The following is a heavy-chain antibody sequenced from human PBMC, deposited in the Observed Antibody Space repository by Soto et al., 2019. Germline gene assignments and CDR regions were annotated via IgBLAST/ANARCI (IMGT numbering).Heavy chain of an antibody. CDR2: IYYSGST. CDR3: ASYYDILTGYSNWFDP. J-gene: IGHJ5*02. CDR1: GGSISSSSYY. D-gene: IGHD3-9*01. Sequence: PSETLSLTCTASGGSISSSSYYWGWIRQPPGKGLEWIGSIYYSGSTYYNPSLKSRVTISVDTSKNQFSLKLSSVTAADTAVYYCASYYDILTGYSNWFDPWGQGTLVTVSS. V-gene: IGHV4-39*01.